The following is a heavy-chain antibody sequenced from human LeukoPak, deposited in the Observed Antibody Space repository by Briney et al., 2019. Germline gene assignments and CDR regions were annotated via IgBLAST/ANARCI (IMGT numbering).Heavy chain of an antibody. D-gene: IGHD3-16*01. CDR2: IMQDGSEK. CDR3: AREGSDGRGKPTYYYYYMGV. V-gene: IGHV3-7*01. Sequence: GGSLRLSCAASGFTFSSYWMSWVRQAPGKGLEWVANIMQDGSEKYYVDSVKGRFTISRDNAKNSLYLQMNSLRAEDTAVYYCAREGSDGRGKPTYYYYYMGVWGKGTTVTVYS. J-gene: IGHJ6*03. CDR1: GFTFSSYW.